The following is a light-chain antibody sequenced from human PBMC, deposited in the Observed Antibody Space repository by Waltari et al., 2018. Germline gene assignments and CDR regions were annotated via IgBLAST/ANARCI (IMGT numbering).Light chain of an antibody. Sequence: QSALTQPPSVSAAPGQKVTISCSGSTSSIGKYSVSWYQQLPGTAPKLLIYDSRKRPAGVPGRFSASKSGTSAPLEISGLRPEDEAHYYCEAWDDRLTAEVFGTGTEVTVL. CDR3: EAWDDRLTAEV. J-gene: IGLJ1*01. V-gene: IGLV1-51*01. CDR1: TSSIGKYS. CDR2: DSR.